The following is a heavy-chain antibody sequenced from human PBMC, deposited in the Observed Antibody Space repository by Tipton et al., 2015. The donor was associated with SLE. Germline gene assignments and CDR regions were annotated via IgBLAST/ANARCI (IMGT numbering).Heavy chain of an antibody. Sequence: SLRLSCAASGFTFSSYAMSWVRQAPGKGLEWVSSISSSSSYIYYADSVKGRFTISRDNSKNTLYLQMNSLRAEDTAVYYCAKDLSGYPAAGTLDYWGQGTLVTVSS. CDR1: GFTFSSYA. D-gene: IGHD6-13*01. V-gene: IGHV3-21*01. CDR3: AKDLSGYPAAGTLDY. J-gene: IGHJ4*02. CDR2: ISSSSSYI.